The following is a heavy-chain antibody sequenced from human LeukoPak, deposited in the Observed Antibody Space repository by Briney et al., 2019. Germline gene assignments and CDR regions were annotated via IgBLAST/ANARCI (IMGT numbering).Heavy chain of an antibody. V-gene: IGHV3-30-3*01. CDR2: ISYDGDNT. CDR1: GFTFSGYT. Sequence: GGSLRLSCAASGFTFSGYTMTWVRQAPGKGLEWVATISYDGDNTYYADSVKGRFTISRDNSKSTLYLQMNSLRTEDTALYFCARGRNLVAISGYFDYWGQGTLVTVSS. D-gene: IGHD3-22*01. J-gene: IGHJ4*02. CDR3: ARGRNLVAISGYFDY.